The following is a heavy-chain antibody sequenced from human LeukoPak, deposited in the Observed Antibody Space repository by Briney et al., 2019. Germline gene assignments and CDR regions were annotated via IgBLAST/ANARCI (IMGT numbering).Heavy chain of an antibody. V-gene: IGHV3-48*04. CDR2: ISSSSSTI. Sequence: GGSLRLSCAASGFTFSSYSMNWVRQAPGKGLEWVSYISSSSSTIYYADSVKGRFTISRDNAKNSLYLQMNSLRAEDTAVYYCARELGNWNDRHYFDYWGQGTLVTVSS. D-gene: IGHD1-20*01. CDR1: GFTFSSYS. J-gene: IGHJ4*02. CDR3: ARELGNWNDRHYFDY.